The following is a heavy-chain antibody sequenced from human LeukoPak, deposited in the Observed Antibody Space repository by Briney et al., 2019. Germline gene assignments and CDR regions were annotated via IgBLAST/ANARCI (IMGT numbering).Heavy chain of an antibody. CDR3: ARDGAAAAGRYFDY. D-gene: IGHD6-13*01. V-gene: IGHV3-21*01. J-gene: IGHJ4*02. Sequence: GGSLRLSCAASGFTFSGYSMNWVRQAPGKGLEWVSSISTTSAYIYYADSVKGRPTTSRDNAKSSLYLEMNSLRAEDTAVYYCARDGAAAAGRYFDYWGQGSLVTVSS. CDR2: ISTTSAYI. CDR1: GFTFSGYS.